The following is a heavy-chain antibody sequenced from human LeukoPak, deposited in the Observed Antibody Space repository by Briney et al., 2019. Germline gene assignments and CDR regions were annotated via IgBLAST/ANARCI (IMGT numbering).Heavy chain of an antibody. CDR1: GYSISSGYY. CDR2: MYHSGST. J-gene: IGHJ4*02. D-gene: IGHD4-23*01. V-gene: IGHV4-38-2*02. Sequence: SETLSLTCTVSGYSISSGYYWGWIRQPPGKGLEWIGSMYHSGSTYYNPSLKSRVTRSVDTSKNQFSLKLSSVTAADTAVYYCASSTMVVTPLSDHIDYWGQGTLVTVSS. CDR3: ASSTMVVTPLSDHIDY.